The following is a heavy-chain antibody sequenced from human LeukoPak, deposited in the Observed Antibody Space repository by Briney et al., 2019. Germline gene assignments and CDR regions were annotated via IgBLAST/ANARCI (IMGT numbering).Heavy chain of an antibody. J-gene: IGHJ4*02. CDR3: ASRYYDILTGYYGPLDY. CDR1: GFTFSSYA. Sequence: PGGSLRLSCAASGFTFSSYAISWVRQAPGKGLEWVSAISGSGGSTYYADSVKGRFTISRDNSKNTLYLQMNSLRAEDTAVYYCASRYYDILTGYYGPLDYWGQGTLVTVYS. V-gene: IGHV3-23*01. CDR2: ISGSGGST. D-gene: IGHD3-9*01.